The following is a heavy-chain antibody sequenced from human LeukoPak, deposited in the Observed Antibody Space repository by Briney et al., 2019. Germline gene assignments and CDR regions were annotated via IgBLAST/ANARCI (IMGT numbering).Heavy chain of an antibody. V-gene: IGHV3-48*03. CDR2: ISSSGSTI. J-gene: IGHJ3*01. CDR3: ARGVRPDAYDV. Sequence: GGSLRLSCAASRFTFSSDDMNWVHQAPGKGLEWVSYISSSGSTIHYADSVKGRFTISRDNAKNSLYLQMNSLRAEDTAVYYCARGVRPDAYDVWGQGTMVTVSS. CDR1: RFTFSSDD. D-gene: IGHD3-10*02.